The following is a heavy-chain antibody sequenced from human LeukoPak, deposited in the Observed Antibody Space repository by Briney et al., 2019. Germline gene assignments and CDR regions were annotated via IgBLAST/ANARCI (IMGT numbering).Heavy chain of an antibody. CDR1: GVTFSSYA. Sequence: ASVKVSCKASGVTFSSYAISWVRQATGQGLEWMGGIIPIFGTANYAQKFQGRVTITTDESTSTAYIELSSLRSEDTAVYYCASQPWGGYSYGPLFDYWGQGTLVTVSS. CDR3: ASQPWGGYSYGPLFDY. CDR2: IIPIFGTA. J-gene: IGHJ4*02. D-gene: IGHD5-18*01. V-gene: IGHV1-69*05.